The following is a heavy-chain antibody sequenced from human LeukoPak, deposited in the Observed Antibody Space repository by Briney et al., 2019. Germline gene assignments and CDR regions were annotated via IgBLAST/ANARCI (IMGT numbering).Heavy chain of an antibody. D-gene: IGHD3-10*01. CDR1: GGSISSSSYY. V-gene: IGHV4-39*07. CDR2: IHYSGST. J-gene: IGHJ6*02. Sequence: SETLSLTCTVSGGSISSSSYYWGWIRQPPGKGLEWIGSIHYSGSTYYNPSLKSRVTISVDTSKNQFSLKLSSVTAADTAVYYCARDHMCGSGSYSTTYCYYGMDVWGQGTTVTVSS. CDR3: ARDHMCGSGSYSTTYCYYGMDV.